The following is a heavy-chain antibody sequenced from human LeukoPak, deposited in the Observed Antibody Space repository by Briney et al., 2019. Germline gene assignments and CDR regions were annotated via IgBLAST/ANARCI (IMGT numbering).Heavy chain of an antibody. V-gene: IGHV1-2*02. Sequence: ASVKVSCKASGFTFTGYYIHWVRQAPGQGLEWMGYINPRSGGTNSPQKFQGRVTMTTDTSISAPYMELSSLISDDTAMYYCVREGNELLSKNFDYWGQGTLVTVSS. CDR2: INPRSGGT. CDR1: GFTFTGYY. D-gene: IGHD2-21*02. J-gene: IGHJ4*02. CDR3: VREGNELLSKNFDY.